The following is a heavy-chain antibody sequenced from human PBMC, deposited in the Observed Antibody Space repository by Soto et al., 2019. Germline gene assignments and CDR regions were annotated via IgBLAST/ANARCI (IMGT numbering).Heavy chain of an antibody. CDR2: IYYSGHT. Sequence: SETLSLTCTLSVVSISNSEYYCGWLRQPPWKGLEWIGSIYYSGHTYFNVSLSSRVSISIDTSKQQFSLTLRSMTAADTAVYYCAGNRGISAAGKQGWFEPWGQGTLVTVSS. V-gene: IGHV4-39*01. CDR1: VVSISNSEYY. CDR3: AGNRGISAAGKQGWFEP. J-gene: IGHJ5*02. D-gene: IGHD6-13*01.